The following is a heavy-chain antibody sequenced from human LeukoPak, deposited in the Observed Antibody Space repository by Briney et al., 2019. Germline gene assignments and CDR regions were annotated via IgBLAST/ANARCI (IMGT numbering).Heavy chain of an antibody. CDR2: INPSGGST. CDR1: GYTFTSYY. CDR3: ARDGGDGYKANWFDT. Sequence: ASVKVSCKASGYTFTSYYMHWVRQAPGQGLEWMGIINPSGGSTSYAQTFQGRVTMTRDMSTSTVSMELSSLRSEDTAVYYCARDGGDGYKANWFDTWGQGTLVTVSS. V-gene: IGHV1-46*01. J-gene: IGHJ5*02. D-gene: IGHD5-24*01.